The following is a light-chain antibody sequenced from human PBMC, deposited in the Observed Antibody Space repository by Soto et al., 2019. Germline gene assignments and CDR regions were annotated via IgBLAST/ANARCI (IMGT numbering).Light chain of an antibody. CDR2: ETS. J-gene: IGKJ1*01. CDR3: QQSHKYPWT. Sequence: DVHMTQSPSTLSASVGDRVTITCRASQTINDWLAWYQQRPGKAPTVLIYETSTLETVVPSRFSGSGSGTDFILTISSLHPEDFAIYYCQQSHKYPWTFGQGTRVEI. V-gene: IGKV1-5*03. CDR1: QTINDW.